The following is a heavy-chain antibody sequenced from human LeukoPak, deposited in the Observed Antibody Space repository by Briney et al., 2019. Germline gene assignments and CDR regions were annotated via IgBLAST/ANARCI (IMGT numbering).Heavy chain of an antibody. J-gene: IGHJ4*02. CDR1: GGSISNGSHY. CDR2: IHHSGST. Sequence: SETLSLTCTVSGGSISNGSHYWGWIRQPPGQGLEWVGSIHHSGSTYYNPSLKSRVTISVDTSKNQFSLKLSSVTAADTAVYYCARVPYGDYAVDYWGQGTLVTVSS. V-gene: IGHV4-39*07. D-gene: IGHD4-17*01. CDR3: ARVPYGDYAVDY.